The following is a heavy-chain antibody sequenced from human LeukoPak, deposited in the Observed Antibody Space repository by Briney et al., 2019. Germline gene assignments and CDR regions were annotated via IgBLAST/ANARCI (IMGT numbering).Heavy chain of an antibody. CDR3: ARRATPSPHFDY. V-gene: IGHV3-23*01. J-gene: IGHJ4*02. CDR2: ISGRRERT. CDR1: VLIPNNYA. D-gene: IGHD2-15*01. Sequence: GGSLRLSCAPSVLIPNNYATSWVRPVPGRGGECVSPISGRRERTYYADPTKGRVTISRDNSKNTLYLQMNSLRAEDTAIYYCARRATPSPHFDYWGQGTLVAVSS.